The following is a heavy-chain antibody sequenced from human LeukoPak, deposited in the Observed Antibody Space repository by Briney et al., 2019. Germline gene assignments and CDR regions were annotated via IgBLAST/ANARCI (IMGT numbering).Heavy chain of an antibody. CDR2: ISSSGSTI. J-gene: IGHJ4*02. V-gene: IGHV3-11*04. D-gene: IGHD3-9*01. CDR1: GFTFSDYY. CDR3: AKEPYPYDILTGYLEN. Sequence: PGGSLRLSCAASGFTFSDYYMSWIRQAPGKGLEWVSYISSSGSTIYYADSVKGRFTISRDNAKNSLYLQMNSLRAEDTAVYYCAKEPYPYDILTGYLENWGQGTLVTVSS.